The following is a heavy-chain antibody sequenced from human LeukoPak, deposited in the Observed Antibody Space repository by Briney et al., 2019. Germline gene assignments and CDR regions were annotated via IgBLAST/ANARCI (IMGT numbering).Heavy chain of an antibody. Sequence: SETLSLTCAVYGGSFSGYYWSWIRQPPGKGLEWLGEINHSGSTNYNPSLKSRVTISVDTSKNQFSLKLSSVTAADTAVYYCAREVVRYYGSGSYYRGYYYYYMDVWGKGTTVTVSS. D-gene: IGHD3-10*01. CDR3: AREVVRYYGSGSYYRGYYYYYMDV. V-gene: IGHV4-34*01. CDR1: GGSFSGYY. CDR2: INHSGST. J-gene: IGHJ6*03.